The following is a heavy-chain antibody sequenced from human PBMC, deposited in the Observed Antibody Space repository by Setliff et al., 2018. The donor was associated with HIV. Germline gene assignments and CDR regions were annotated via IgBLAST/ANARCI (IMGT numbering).Heavy chain of an antibody. CDR2: ISSSSSYI. D-gene: IGHD2-15*01. V-gene: IGHV3-21*01. Sequence: GGSLRLSCAASGFTFSSYSMTWVRQAPGKGLEWVSSISSSSSYIYYADSIKGRFTISRDNAKSSLYLQMNSLRAEDTAVYSCARARGGNSEWSYWGQGTLVTV. J-gene: IGHJ4*02. CDR1: GFTFSSYS. CDR3: ARARGGNSEWSY.